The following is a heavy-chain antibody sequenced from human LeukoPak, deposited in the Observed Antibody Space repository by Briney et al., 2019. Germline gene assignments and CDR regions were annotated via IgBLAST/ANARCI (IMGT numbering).Heavy chain of an antibody. CDR1: GGSFSGYY. CDR3: AREISGGNSYYFDY. CDR2: INHSGST. V-gene: IGHV4-34*01. J-gene: IGHJ4*02. Sequence: SETLSLTCAVYGGSFSGYYWSWIRQPPGKGLEWIGEINHSGSTNYNPSLKSRVTISVDTSKNQFSLKLSPVTAADTAVYYCAREISGGNSYYFDYWGQGTLVTVSS. D-gene: IGHD2-21*02.